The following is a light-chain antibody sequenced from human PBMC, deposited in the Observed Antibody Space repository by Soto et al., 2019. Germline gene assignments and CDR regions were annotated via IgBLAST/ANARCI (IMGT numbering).Light chain of an antibody. CDR2: GAS. CDR3: QQYKNWPPIT. Sequence: EIVMTQSPATRSVSPGERATLSCRASQSVSSNLAWYQQKPGQAPRLLIYGASTRATGIAARFSGSGSGTEFTLTISSLQSEDFAVYYCQQYKNWPPITFGQGTRLEIK. CDR1: QSVSSN. J-gene: IGKJ5*01. V-gene: IGKV3-15*01.